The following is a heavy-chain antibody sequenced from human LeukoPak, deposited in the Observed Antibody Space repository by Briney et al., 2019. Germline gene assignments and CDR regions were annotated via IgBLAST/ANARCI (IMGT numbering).Heavy chain of an antibody. Sequence: GASVKVSCKASGYTFTSYGISWVRQAPGQGLEWMGWISAYNVNTNYAQHLQGRVTMTTDTSTGTAYMELRSLRSDDTAVYYCARDVYYGSGSYTIDYWGQGTLVTVSS. D-gene: IGHD3-10*01. CDR3: ARDVYYGSGSYTIDY. V-gene: IGHV1-18*01. J-gene: IGHJ4*02. CDR1: GYTFTSYG. CDR2: ISAYNVNT.